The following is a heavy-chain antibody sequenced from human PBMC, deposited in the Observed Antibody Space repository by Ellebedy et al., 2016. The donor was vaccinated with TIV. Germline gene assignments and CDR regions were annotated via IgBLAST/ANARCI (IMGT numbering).Heavy chain of an antibody. Sequence: GESLKISCAASGFTFSSYSMNWVRQAPGKGLEWVSTITSVGTYIYYADSVKGRFTISRDKAKNSLYLQMNSLRAEDTAVYYCARGRYYDSSLTIGYWGQGTLVTVSS. CDR3: ARGRYYDSSLTIGY. D-gene: IGHD3-22*01. CDR2: ITSVGTYI. CDR1: GFTFSSYS. V-gene: IGHV3-21*01. J-gene: IGHJ4*02.